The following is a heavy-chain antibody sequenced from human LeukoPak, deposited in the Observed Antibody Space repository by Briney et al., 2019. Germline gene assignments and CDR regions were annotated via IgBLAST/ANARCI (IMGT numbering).Heavy chain of an antibody. CDR3: ATARDLGYDYVWGSYRPFDY. J-gene: IGHJ4*02. D-gene: IGHD3-16*02. V-gene: IGHV4-34*08. CDR1: GFIFSDSY. CDR2: INHSGST. Sequence: PGGSLRLSCAASGFIFSDSYMSWIRQPPGKGLEWIGEINHSGSTNYNPSLKSRLTISVDTSKNQFSLKLSSVTAADTAVYYCATARDLGYDYVWGSYRPFDYWGQGTLVTVSS.